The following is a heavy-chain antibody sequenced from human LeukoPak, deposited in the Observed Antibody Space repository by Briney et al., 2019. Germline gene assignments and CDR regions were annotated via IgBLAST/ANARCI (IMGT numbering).Heavy chain of an antibody. V-gene: IGHV4-34*01. CDR2: INHSGST. CDR3: ARRKVITMVRGVIRRWFDS. Sequence: PSETLSLTCAVYGGSFSGYYWSWIRQPPGKGLEWIGEINHSGSTNYNPSLKSRVTISVDTSKNQFSLKLSSVTAADTAVYYCARRKVITMVRGVIRRWFDSWGRGTLVTVSS. J-gene: IGHJ5*01. CDR1: GGSFSGYY. D-gene: IGHD3-10*01.